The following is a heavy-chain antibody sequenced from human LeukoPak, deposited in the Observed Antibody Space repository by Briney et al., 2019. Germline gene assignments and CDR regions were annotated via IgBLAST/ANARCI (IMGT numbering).Heavy chain of an antibody. Sequence: GGSLRLSCAASGFTFSSYAMSWVRQAPGKGLEWVSAISGSGGSTYYADSVKDRFTISRDNSKNTLYLQMNSLRAEDTAVYYCATMPLGYSSGPGFYWGQGTLVTVSS. CDR1: GFTFSSYA. J-gene: IGHJ4*02. CDR3: ATMPLGYSSGPGFY. CDR2: ISGSGGST. V-gene: IGHV3-23*01. D-gene: IGHD6-19*01.